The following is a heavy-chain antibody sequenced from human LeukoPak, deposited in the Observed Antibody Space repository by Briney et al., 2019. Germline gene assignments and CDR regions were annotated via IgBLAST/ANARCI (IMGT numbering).Heavy chain of an antibody. CDR1: GGSISTSNYY. CDR2: IYYSGIT. J-gene: IGHJ5*02. CDR3: ARVAAVPYNWFDP. Sequence: SETLSLTCTVSGGSISTSNYYWGWIRQPPGKGLEWIGSIYYSGITYYNPSLKSRVTISVDTSKNQFSLKLSSVTAADTAVYYCARVAAVPYNWFDPWGQGTLVTVSS. D-gene: IGHD6-13*01. V-gene: IGHV4-39*07.